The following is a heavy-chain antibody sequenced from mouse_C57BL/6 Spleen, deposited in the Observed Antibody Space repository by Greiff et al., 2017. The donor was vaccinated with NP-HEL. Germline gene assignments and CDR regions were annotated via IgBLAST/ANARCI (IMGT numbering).Heavy chain of an antibody. D-gene: IGHD2-3*01. CDR3: AREGDGYYHPYFDY. Sequence: ESGPGLVKPSQSLSLTCSVTGYSITSGYYWNWIRQFPGNKLEWMGYISYDGSNNYNPSLKNRISITRDTSKNQFFLKLNSVTTEDTATYYCAREGDGYYHPYFDYWGQGTTLTVSS. J-gene: IGHJ2*01. V-gene: IGHV3-6*01. CDR2: ISYDGSN. CDR1: GYSITSGYY.